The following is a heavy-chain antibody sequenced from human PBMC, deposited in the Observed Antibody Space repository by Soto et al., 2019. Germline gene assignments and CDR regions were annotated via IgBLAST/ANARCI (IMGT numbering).Heavy chain of an antibody. CDR3: AHRRYGETFDY. V-gene: IGHV2-5*02. D-gene: IGHD4-17*01. CDR2: IYWDDDK. CDR1: GFSLSTSGVG. J-gene: IGHJ4*02. Sequence: QITLKESGPTLVKPTQTLTLTCTFSGFSLSTSGVGVGWFRQPPGKALECLILIYWDDDKRYSPSLKSRLTITKDTSKNQVVLTMTNMDPVDTATYYCAHRRYGETFDYWGQGTLVTVSS.